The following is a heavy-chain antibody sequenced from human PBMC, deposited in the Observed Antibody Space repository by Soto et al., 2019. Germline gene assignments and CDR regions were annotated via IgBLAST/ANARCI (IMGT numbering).Heavy chain of an antibody. V-gene: IGHV3-30-3*01. J-gene: IGHJ4*02. CDR2: ISYDGSNK. CDR3: ARTTYCGGDCYSHFDY. Sequence: GGSLRLSCAASGFTFSSYAMHWVRQARGKGLEWVAVISYDGSNKYYADSVKGRFTISRDNSKNTLYLQMNSLRAEDTAVYYCARTTYCGGDCYSHFDYWGQGTLVTVSS. D-gene: IGHD2-21*02. CDR1: GFTFSSYA.